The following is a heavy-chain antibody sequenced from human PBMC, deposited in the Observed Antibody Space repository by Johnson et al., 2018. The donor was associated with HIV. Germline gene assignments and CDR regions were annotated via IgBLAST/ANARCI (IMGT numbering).Heavy chain of an antibody. Sequence: QVQLVESGGGVVQPGRSLRLSCAASGFTFSSYAMHWVRQAPGKGLEWVAVISYDGSNKYYADSVKGRFTISRDNSKNTLYLQMNSLRAEDTAVYYCVREPGLVAAFDIWGQWTMVTVSS. D-gene: IGHD6-19*01. V-gene: IGHV3-30-3*01. J-gene: IGHJ3*02. CDR3: VREPGLVAAFDI. CDR2: ISYDGSNK. CDR1: GFTFSSYA.